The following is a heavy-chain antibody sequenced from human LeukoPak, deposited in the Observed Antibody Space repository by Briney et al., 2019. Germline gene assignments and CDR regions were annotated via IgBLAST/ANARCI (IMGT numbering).Heavy chain of an antibody. D-gene: IGHD3-10*01. V-gene: IGHV4-38-2*02. J-gene: IGHJ4*02. CDR2: IYHSGNT. CDR1: GYSISSGYY. Sequence: SETLSLTCTVSGYSISSGYYWGWIRQPPGKGLEWIANIYHSGNTYYNPSLKSRVTISVDTSKNQFSLKLSSVTAADTAVYYCARRWVVRGTFDYWGQGTLVTVSS. CDR3: ARRWVVRGTFDY.